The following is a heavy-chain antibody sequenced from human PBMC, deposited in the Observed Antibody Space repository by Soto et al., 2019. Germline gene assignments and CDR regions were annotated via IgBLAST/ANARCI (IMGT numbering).Heavy chain of an antibody. D-gene: IGHD6-19*01. CDR1: GFTFSSYG. V-gene: IGHV3-33*01. CDR2: IWYDGSNK. CDR3: AREVAPYSRGALDY. Sequence: QVQLVESGGGVVQPGRSRRLSCAASGFTFSSYGMHWVRQAPGKGLEWVAVIWYDGSNKYYADSVKGRFTISRDNSKNTLYLQMNSLRAEDTAVYYCAREVAPYSRGALDYWGQGTLVTVSS. J-gene: IGHJ4*02.